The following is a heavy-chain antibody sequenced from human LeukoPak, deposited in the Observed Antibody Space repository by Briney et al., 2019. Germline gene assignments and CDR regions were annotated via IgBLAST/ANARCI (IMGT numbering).Heavy chain of an antibody. CDR1: GFSLSTYQ. J-gene: IGHJ4*02. D-gene: IGHD3-9*01. CDR2: ISSARNTE. V-gene: IGHV3-48*03. Sequence: PGGSLRLSCAASGFSLSTYQMNWVRQAPGKGLEWVTHISSARNTEYYADAVRGRFTMSRDNAKNSLYLQMNSLRAEDTAVYYCARDTLNGPFVISLDYWGQGALVTVSS. CDR3: ARDTLNGPFVISLDY.